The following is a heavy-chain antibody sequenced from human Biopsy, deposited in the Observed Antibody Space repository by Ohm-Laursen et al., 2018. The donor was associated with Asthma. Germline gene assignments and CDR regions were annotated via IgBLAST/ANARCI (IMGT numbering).Heavy chain of an antibody. Sequence: SVKVSCNASGYTFTYFSIYWVRQAPRQGLEWMGGLIPVLGTADYAPMFEGRVTITADESTSTAYLELTSLRFEDTAVYYCARGYSGTDRIVYYYSGMEVWGQGTTVTVSS. CDR1: GYTFTYFS. CDR2: LIPVLGTA. CDR3: ARGYSGTDRIVYYYSGMEV. V-gene: IGHV1-69*13. J-gene: IGHJ6*02. D-gene: IGHD5-12*01.